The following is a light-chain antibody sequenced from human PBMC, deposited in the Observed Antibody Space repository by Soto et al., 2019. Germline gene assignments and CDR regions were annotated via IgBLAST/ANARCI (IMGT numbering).Light chain of an antibody. CDR1: QRVSSTY. Sequence: EIVLTQSPGTLSLSPGERATLSCRATQRVSSTYLAWYQQKPGQAPRLLIYSTSTRGTGIPDRFSGSGSGTDFTLTISRLEPEDFAAYYCQQYDKSPLTFGGGTKVEIK. J-gene: IGKJ4*01. CDR3: QQYDKSPLT. CDR2: STS. V-gene: IGKV3-20*01.